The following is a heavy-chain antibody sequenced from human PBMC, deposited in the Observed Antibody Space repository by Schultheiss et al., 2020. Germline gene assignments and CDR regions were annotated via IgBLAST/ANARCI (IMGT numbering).Heavy chain of an antibody. CDR2: IYYSGST. J-gene: IGHJ4*02. Sequence: SETLSLTCTVSGGSISSGGYYWSWIRQHPGKGLEWIGYIYYSGSTYYNPSLKSRVTISVDTSKNQFSLKLSSVTAADTAVYYCARARARILYSDYFDYWGQGTLVTVSS. D-gene: IGHD2-8*01. CDR1: GGSISSGGYY. CDR3: ARARARILYSDYFDY. V-gene: IGHV4-31*03.